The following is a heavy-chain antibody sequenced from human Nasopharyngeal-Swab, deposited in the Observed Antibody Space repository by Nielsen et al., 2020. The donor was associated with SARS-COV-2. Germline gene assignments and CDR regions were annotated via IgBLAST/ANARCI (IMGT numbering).Heavy chain of an antibody. V-gene: IGHV1-18*01. Sequence: ASVKVSCKASGSTFPSYVITWFRQPPGQGLEWMGWISAYNGNTNYAQKLQGRVTMTTDTSTSTAYMELRSLRSDDKAVYYCARDLTMIDAFDIWGQGTMVTVSS. CDR1: GSTFPSYV. D-gene: IGHD3-22*01. CDR3: ARDLTMIDAFDI. CDR2: ISAYNGNT. J-gene: IGHJ3*02.